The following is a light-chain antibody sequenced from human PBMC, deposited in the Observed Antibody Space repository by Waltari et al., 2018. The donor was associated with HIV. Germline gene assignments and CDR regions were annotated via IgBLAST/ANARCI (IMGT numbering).Light chain of an antibody. J-gene: IGKJ2*01. V-gene: IGKV4-1*01. CDR3: LQYYTTPYN. CDR1: QSVLYGSDNENY. CDR2: WAS. Sequence: DIVMTQSPDSLAVSLGERATINCKSSQSVLYGSDNENYLAWYQQKPGQPPKLLIYWASTRQSGVPDRFSGSGSGTDFTLTISSLQADDVAVYYCLQYYTTPYNFGQGTKLEIK.